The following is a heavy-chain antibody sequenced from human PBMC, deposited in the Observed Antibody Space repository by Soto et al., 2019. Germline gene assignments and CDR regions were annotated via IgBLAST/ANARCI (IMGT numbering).Heavy chain of an antibody. CDR1: GFTFSSYA. CDR3: ARIRFLLVVAATLNDAFCI. D-gene: IGHD2-15*01. J-gene: IGHJ3*02. CDR2: ISYDGSNK. Sequence: HPGGSLRLSCAASGFTFSSYAMHWVRQAPGKGLEWVAVISYDGSNKYYADSVKGRFTISRDNSENTLYLQMNSLRAEDTAVYYCARIRFLLVVAATLNDAFCIWGQGTMVPVSS. V-gene: IGHV3-30-3*01.